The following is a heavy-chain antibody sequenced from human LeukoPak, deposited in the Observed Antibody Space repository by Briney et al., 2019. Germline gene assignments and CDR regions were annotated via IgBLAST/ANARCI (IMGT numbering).Heavy chain of an antibody. CDR2: IYSGGTT. CDR3: ARAHTDGATYFNY. CDR1: GFTVGNNY. J-gene: IGHJ4*02. Sequence: PGGSLRLSCAASGFTVGNNYLSWVRQPPGKGLECVSIIYSGGTTYYADSVKGRFTISIDNSKNTVYLQINSLRADDTAVYYCARAHTDGATYFNYWGLGTLVTVSS. V-gene: IGHV3-53*01. D-gene: IGHD2-15*01.